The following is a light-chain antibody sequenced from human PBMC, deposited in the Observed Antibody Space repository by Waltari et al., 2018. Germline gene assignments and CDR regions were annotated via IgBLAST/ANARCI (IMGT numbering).Light chain of an antibody. CDR1: QSTAGAPV. CDR3: ATWDDSPTGRWV. Sequence: SVLTQPPSASGTPGQRVTLSCSGSQSTAGAPVVNWYHQVPGPAPKLVIYRNEQRPSGVPDRFTASKSGTSASLAISGLQSEDEGDYYCATWDDSPTGRWVFGGGTRVTVL. V-gene: IGLV1-44*01. CDR2: RNE. J-gene: IGLJ3*02.